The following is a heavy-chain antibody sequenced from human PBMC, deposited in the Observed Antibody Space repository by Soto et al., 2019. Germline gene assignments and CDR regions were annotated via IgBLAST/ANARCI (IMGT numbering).Heavy chain of an antibody. J-gene: IGHJ4*02. CDR2: ISGSGGST. Sequence: GGSLRLSCAASGFTFSSYAMSWVRQAPGKGLEWVSAISGSGGSTYYADSVKGRFTISRDNSKNTLYLQMNSLRAEDTAVYYCAIDPRAAPEESYIDYWGQGTLVTVSS. CDR1: GFTFSSYA. V-gene: IGHV3-23*01. CDR3: AIDPRAAPEESYIDY.